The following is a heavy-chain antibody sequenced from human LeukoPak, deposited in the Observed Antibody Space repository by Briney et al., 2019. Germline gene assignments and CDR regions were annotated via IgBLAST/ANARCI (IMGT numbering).Heavy chain of an antibody. D-gene: IGHD1-1*01. Sequence: TSETLSLTCTVSGGSISSYYWTWIRQPAGKGPEWIGRIHTSGSTNYNPSLKSRVNMSVDTSKNQFSLKLSSVTAADTAVYYCARQRYNWNDADYWGQGTLVTVSS. V-gene: IGHV4-4*07. J-gene: IGHJ4*02. CDR1: GGSISSYY. CDR2: IHTSGST. CDR3: ARQRYNWNDADY.